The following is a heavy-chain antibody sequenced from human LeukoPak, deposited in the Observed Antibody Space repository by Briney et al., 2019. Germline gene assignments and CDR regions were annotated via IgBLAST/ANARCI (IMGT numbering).Heavy chain of an antibody. CDR3: ASANYDILTGRNWFDP. CDR2: IYYSGST. D-gene: IGHD3-9*01. J-gene: IGHJ5*02. Sequence: SSQTLSLTCTVSGGSISSGVYYWSWIRQHPGKGLEWIGYIYYSGSTYYNPSLKSRVTISVDTSKNQFSLKLSSVTAADTAVYYCASANYDILTGRNWFDPWGQGTLVTVSS. CDR1: GGSISSGVYY. V-gene: IGHV4-31*03.